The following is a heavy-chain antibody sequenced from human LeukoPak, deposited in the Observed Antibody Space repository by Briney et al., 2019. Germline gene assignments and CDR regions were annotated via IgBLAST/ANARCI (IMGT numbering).Heavy chain of an antibody. CDR1: GGTFSSYA. CDR2: IIPIFGTA. Sequence: SVKVSCKASGGTFSSYAISWVRQAPGQGLEWMGGIIPIFGTANYAQKFQGRVTITTDESTSTAYMELSSLRSEDTAVYYCAREGYSGYADWFDPWGQGTLVTVSS. J-gene: IGHJ5*02. CDR3: AREGYSGYADWFDP. D-gene: IGHD5-12*01. V-gene: IGHV1-69*05.